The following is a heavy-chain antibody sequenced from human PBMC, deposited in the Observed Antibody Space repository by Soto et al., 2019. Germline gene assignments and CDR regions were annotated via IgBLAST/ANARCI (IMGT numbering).Heavy chain of an antibody. CDR3: ARSDYDSSGYYSRGPVDFDF. J-gene: IGHJ4*02. CDR2: IYYSGST. Sequence: PSETLSLTSTVSGGSISSYYWSWIRQPPGKGLEWIGYIYYSGSTNYNPSFKSRVTISVDTSKNQFSLKLSSVTAADTAVYYCARSDYDSSGYYSRGPVDFDFWGQGTLVTVSS. V-gene: IGHV4-59*01. CDR1: GGSISSYY. D-gene: IGHD3-22*01.